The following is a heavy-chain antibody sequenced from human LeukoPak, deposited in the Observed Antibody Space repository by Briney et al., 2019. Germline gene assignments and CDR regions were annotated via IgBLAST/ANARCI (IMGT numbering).Heavy chain of an antibody. CDR2: INPNSGNT. Sequence: ASVKVSCKASGYTFTSYDINWVRQATEQGLEWMGWINPNSGNTVYAQKFQGRVTMTRNTSISTAYIELSSLRSEDTAVYYCARGGVGTYYYYGMDVWGQGPTLTVPS. CDR3: ARGGVGTYYYYGMDV. D-gene: IGHD1-1*01. CDR1: GYTFTSYD. J-gene: IGHJ6*02. V-gene: IGHV1-8*01.